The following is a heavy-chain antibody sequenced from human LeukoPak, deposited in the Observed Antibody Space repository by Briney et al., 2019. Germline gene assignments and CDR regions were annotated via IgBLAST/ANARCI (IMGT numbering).Heavy chain of an antibody. V-gene: IGHV3-30*03. CDR1: GFTFDDYA. J-gene: IGHJ4*02. Sequence: GGSLRLSCAASGFTFDDYAMHWVRQAPGKGLEWVAVISYDGSNKYYADSVKGRFTISRDNSKNTLYLQMNSLRAEDTAVYYCASLKNTIFVGPGSTERNWGQGTLVTVSS. CDR2: ISYDGSNK. CDR3: ASLKNTIFVGPGSTERN. D-gene: IGHD3-3*01.